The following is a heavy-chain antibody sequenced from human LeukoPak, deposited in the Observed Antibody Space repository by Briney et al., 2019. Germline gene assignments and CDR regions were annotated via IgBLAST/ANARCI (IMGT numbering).Heavy chain of an antibody. J-gene: IGHJ4*02. Sequence: GESLKISCNGSGYXFTSYWICWVRQMPGKGLEWMGIIYPGDSDTRYSPSFQGQVTISADKSISTAYLQWSSLKASDTAMYYCARHREYYGSGSYSPHFDYWGQGTLVTVSS. CDR2: IYPGDSDT. V-gene: IGHV5-51*01. CDR3: ARHREYYGSGSYSPHFDY. D-gene: IGHD3-10*01. CDR1: GYXFTSYW.